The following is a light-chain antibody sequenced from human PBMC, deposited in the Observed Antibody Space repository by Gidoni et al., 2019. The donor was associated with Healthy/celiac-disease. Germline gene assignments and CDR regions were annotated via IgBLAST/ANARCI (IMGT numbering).Light chain of an antibody. J-gene: IGKJ4*01. Sequence: IVMTTSPDSMAVALGERATINCTSSPSVLYSSNNKNYLAWYQQKPGHPPKLLIYWASTRESGVPDRFSGSGSGTDFTLTISSLQAEDVAVYYCQQYYSTPPTFGGGTKVEIK. CDR3: QQYYSTPPT. V-gene: IGKV4-1*01. CDR1: PSVLYSSNNKNY. CDR2: WAS.